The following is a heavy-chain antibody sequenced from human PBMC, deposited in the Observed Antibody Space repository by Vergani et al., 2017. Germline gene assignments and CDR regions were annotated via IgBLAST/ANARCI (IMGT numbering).Heavy chain of an antibody. CDR1: GGTFSSYA. CDR3: ARVGTPSDYDSNKNAFDI. J-gene: IGHJ3*02. Sequence: QVQLVQSGAEVKKPGSSVKVSCKASGGTFSSYAISWVRQAPGQGLEWMGRIIPILGIANYAQKFQGRVTITADKSTSTAYMELSSLRSEDTAVYYCARVGTPSDYDSNKNAFDIWGQGTMVTVSS. D-gene: IGHD3-22*01. V-gene: IGHV1-69*04. CDR2: IIPILGIA.